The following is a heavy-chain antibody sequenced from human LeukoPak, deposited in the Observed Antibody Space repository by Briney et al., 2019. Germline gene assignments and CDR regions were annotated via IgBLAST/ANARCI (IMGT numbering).Heavy chain of an antibody. CDR2: IIPILGIA. J-gene: IGHJ4*02. Sequence: ASVKVSCKASGGTFSSYAISWVRQAPGQGPEWMGRIIPILGIANYAQKFQGRVTITADKSTSTAYMELSSLRSEDTAVYYCARMYSGSHRVTNWGQGTLVTVSS. CDR3: ARMYSGSHRVTN. D-gene: IGHD1-26*01. CDR1: GGTFSSYA. V-gene: IGHV1-69*04.